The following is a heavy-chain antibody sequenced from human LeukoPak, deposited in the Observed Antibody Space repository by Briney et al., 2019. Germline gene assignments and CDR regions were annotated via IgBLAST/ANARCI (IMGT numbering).Heavy chain of an antibody. V-gene: IGHV3-21*04. Sequence: GGSLRLSCAASGFTFSSYSMNWVRQAPGKGLEWVSSISSSSSYIYYVDSVKGRFTISRDNAKNSLYLQMNSLRAEDTALYYCAKDIVSMGPDGYFDLWGRGTLVTVSS. CDR2: ISSSSSYI. J-gene: IGHJ2*01. CDR3: AKDIVSMGPDGYFDL. CDR1: GFTFSSYS. D-gene: IGHD2-21*01.